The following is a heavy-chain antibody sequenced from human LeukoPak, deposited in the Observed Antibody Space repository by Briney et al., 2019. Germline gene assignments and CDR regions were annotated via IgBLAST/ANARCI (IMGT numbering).Heavy chain of an antibody. CDR1: GGSNSRYY. CDR2: IYYTGST. Sequence: SETLSLICTVSGGSNSRYYWRWIRQSPGKGLEWIGCIYYTGSTNYNPSLKSRVTISVDTSKDQFSLNLRTVTSADTAVYYCTRVHYSGSGLSSYFDYWGQGTLVTVSS. J-gene: IGHJ4*02. V-gene: IGHV4-59*01. D-gene: IGHD3-10*01. CDR3: TRVHYSGSGLSSYFDY.